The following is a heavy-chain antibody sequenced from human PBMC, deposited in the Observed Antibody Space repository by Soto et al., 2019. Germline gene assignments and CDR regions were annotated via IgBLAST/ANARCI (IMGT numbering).Heavy chain of an antibody. Sequence: ASVKVSCKASGYTFTSYYMHWVRQAPGQGLEWMGIINPSGGSTSYAQKFQGRVTMTRDTSTSTVYMELSSLRSEDTAVYYCAQWLVPNYYFDYWGQGTLVTVSS. D-gene: IGHD6-19*01. CDR2: INPSGGST. V-gene: IGHV1-46*01. CDR1: GYTFTSYY. J-gene: IGHJ4*02. CDR3: AQWLVPNYYFDY.